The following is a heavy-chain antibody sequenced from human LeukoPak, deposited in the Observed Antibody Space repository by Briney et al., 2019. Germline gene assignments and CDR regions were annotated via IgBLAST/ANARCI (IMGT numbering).Heavy chain of an antibody. CDR3: ARAAYCGGDCYSNWFDP. V-gene: IGHV1-69*04. CDR1: GGTLSSYA. Sequence: SVKVSCKASGGTLSSYAISWVRQAPGQGLEWMGRIIPILGIANYAQKFQGRVTITADKSTSTAYMELSSLRSEDTAVYYCARAAYCGGDCYSNWFDPWGQGTPVTVSS. D-gene: IGHD2-21*02. CDR2: IIPILGIA. J-gene: IGHJ5*02.